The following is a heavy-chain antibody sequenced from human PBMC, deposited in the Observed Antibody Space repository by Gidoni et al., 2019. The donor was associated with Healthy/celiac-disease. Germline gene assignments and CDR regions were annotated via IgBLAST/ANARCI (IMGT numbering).Heavy chain of an antibody. CDR3: ARDRLTIFEVGICYMDV. Sequence: EVQLVESGGGLVQPGGSLRLSCAAAGFTFSSYWMHWVRQAPGKGLVWVSRINSDGSSTSYADSVKGRFTISRDNAKNTLYLQMNSLRAEDTAVYYCARDRLTIFEVGICYMDVWGKGTTVTVSS. J-gene: IGHJ6*03. V-gene: IGHV3-74*01. CDR2: INSDGSST. CDR1: GFTFSSYW. D-gene: IGHD3-3*01.